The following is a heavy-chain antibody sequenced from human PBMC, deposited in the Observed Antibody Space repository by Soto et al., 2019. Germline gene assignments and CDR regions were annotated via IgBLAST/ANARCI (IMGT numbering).Heavy chain of an antibody. V-gene: IGHV4-59*01. CDR3: ARIVGASFDY. Sequence: LSLTCTVSGGSISSYYWSWIRQPPGKGLEWIGYIYYSGSTNYNPSLKSRVTISVDTSKNQFSLKLSSVTAADTAVYYCARIVGASFDYWGQGTLVTVSS. CDR1: GGSISSYY. CDR2: IYYSGST. D-gene: IGHD1-26*01. J-gene: IGHJ4*02.